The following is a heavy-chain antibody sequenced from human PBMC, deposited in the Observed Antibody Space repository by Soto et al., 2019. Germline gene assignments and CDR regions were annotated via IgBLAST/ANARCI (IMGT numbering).Heavy chain of an antibody. CDR1: GFIFISYG. J-gene: IGHJ4*02. Sequence: PGGSLRLSCAASGFIFISYGMHWVRQAPCKGLEWVAVIWYDGSNKYYADSVKGRFTISRDNSKNTLYLQMNSLRAEDTAVYYCARSWYSSSWSLDYWGQGTLVTVSS. CDR3: ARSWYSSSWSLDY. D-gene: IGHD6-13*01. V-gene: IGHV3-33*01. CDR2: IWYDGSNK.